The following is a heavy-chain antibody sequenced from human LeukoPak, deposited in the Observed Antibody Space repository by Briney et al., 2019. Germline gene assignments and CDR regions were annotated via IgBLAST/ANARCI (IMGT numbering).Heavy chain of an antibody. CDR1: GFTFSSYA. CDR2: FTTSGSGGST. J-gene: IGHJ4*02. V-gene: IGHV3-23*01. D-gene: IGHD3-22*01. Sequence: GGSLRLSCSASGFTFSSYAMSWVRQAPGKGLEWVSAFTTSGSGGSTRYADSVKGRFTISRDNSKNTLYLQMNSLRVEDTAVYYCARAIRITMIGGGYFDYWGQGTLVTVSS. CDR3: ARAIRITMIGGGYFDY.